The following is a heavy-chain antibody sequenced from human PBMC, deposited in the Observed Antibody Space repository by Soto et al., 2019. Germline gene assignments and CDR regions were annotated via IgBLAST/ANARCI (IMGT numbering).Heavy chain of an antibody. Sequence: EVQLLESGGGFVQPGGSLRLSCEASGFTFSSYALSWVRQAPGKGLDWVSAIRPSGSPTYYADSVRGRFTISRDNSKNTLYLDMNNLRAEDTAVYYCAKEILGHYFDCCGQGTLVTVSS. J-gene: IGHJ4*02. D-gene: IGHD7-27*01. V-gene: IGHV3-23*01. CDR3: AKEILGHYFDC. CDR2: IRPSGSPT. CDR1: GFTFSSYA.